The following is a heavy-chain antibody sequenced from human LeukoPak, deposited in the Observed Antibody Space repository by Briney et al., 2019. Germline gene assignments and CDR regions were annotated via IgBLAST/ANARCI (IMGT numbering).Heavy chain of an antibody. J-gene: IGHJ4*02. Sequence: PSETLSLTCTVSGGPISSYHWSWIRQPAGKGLEWIGRIYTSGSTNYNPSLKSRVTMSVDTSKNQFSLKLSSVTAADTAVYYCARDRELWFGESRYFDYWGQGTLVTVSS. CDR3: ARDRELWFGESRYFDY. D-gene: IGHD3-10*01. CDR2: IYTSGST. CDR1: GGPISSYH. V-gene: IGHV4-4*07.